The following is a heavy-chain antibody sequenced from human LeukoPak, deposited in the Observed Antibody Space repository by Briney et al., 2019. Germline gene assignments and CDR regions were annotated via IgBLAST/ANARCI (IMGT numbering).Heavy chain of an antibody. CDR3: ARDLAVAGTNWYFDL. D-gene: IGHD6-19*01. CDR1: GYTFTSYG. CDR2: ISAYNGNT. J-gene: IGHJ2*01. V-gene: IGHV1-18*01. Sequence: ASVKVSCKASGYTFTSYGISWVRQAPGQGLEWMGRISAYNGNTNYAQKLQGRVTMTTDTSTSTAYMELRSLRSDDTAVYYCARDLAVAGTNWYFDLWGRGTLVTVSS.